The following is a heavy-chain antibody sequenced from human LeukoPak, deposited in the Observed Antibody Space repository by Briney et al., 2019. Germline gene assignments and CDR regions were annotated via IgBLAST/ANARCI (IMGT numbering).Heavy chain of an antibody. CDR1: GGSISSSNW. D-gene: IGHD3-10*01. CDR2: VYHSGST. CDR3: ARTRYYYGSGSYP. J-gene: IGHJ4*02. Sequence: SETLSLTCAVSGGSISSSNWWSWVRQPPGKGLEWIGEVYHSGSTNYNPSLKSRVTISVDKSKNQFSLKLSSVTAADTAVYYCARTRYYYGSGSYPWGQGTLVTVSS. V-gene: IGHV4-4*02.